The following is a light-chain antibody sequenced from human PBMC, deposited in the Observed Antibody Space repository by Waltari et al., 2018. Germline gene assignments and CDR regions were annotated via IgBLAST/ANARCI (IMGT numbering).Light chain of an antibody. CDR3: TSDAGSNSNSFYV. Sequence: QSALTQPPSASGSPGQSVTISCTGASSDIGAVSWYQHHPGKAPKLMIYDVTKRPSGFPDRFSGSGSGNTASLTVSGLQPEDEADYYCTSDAGSNSNSFYVFGTGTKVTVL. J-gene: IGLJ1*01. V-gene: IGLV2-8*01. CDR2: DVT. CDR1: SSDIGA.